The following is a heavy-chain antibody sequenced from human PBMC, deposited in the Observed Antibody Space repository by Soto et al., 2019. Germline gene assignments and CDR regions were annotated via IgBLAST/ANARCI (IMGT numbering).Heavy chain of an antibody. CDR1: GGSISSYY. D-gene: IGHD3-10*01. Sequence: SETLSLTCTVSGGSISSYYWGWIRQPPGKGLEWIGSIYYSGSTYYNPSLKSRVTISVDTSKNQFSLKLSSVTAADTAVYYCASPYYGSGRRYYYYGMDVWGQGTTVTVSS. CDR3: ASPYYGSGRRYYYYGMDV. V-gene: IGHV4-39*01. J-gene: IGHJ6*02. CDR2: IYYSGST.